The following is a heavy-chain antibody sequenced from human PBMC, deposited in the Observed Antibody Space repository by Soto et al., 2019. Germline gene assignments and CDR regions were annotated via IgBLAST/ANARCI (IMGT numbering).Heavy chain of an antibody. V-gene: IGHV3-33*01. Sequence: GGSLRLSCAASGFTFSSYGMHWVRQAPGKGLEWVAVIWYDGSNKYYADSVKGRFTISRENSKNTLYLQMNSLRAEDTAVYYCATLTPEGSGYYMAPYFAYWGQGTLVTVSS. CDR2: IWYDGSNK. CDR3: ATLTPEGSGYYMAPYFAY. CDR1: GFTFSSYG. D-gene: IGHD3-3*01. J-gene: IGHJ4*02.